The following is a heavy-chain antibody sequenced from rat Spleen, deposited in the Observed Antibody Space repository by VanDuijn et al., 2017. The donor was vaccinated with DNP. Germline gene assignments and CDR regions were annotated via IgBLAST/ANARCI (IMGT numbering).Heavy chain of an antibody. J-gene: IGHJ3*01. CDR3: TRDPLYNSGALDA. Sequence: QVQLKESGPGLVQPSQTLSLTCTVSGFSLTRDGVTWVRQPPGKGLEWLAAMSSGVSTYYNSTLKSRLSLSRDTSTNQIFLKMNSLQIEDTAIYFCTRDPLYNSGALDAWGQGILVTVSS. V-gene: IGHV2S12*01. D-gene: IGHD4-3*01. CDR1: GFSLTRDG. CDR2: MSSGVST.